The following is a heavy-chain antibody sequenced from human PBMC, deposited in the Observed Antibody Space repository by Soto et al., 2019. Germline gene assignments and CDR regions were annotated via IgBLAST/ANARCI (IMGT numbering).Heavy chain of an antibody. CDR1: GASISSGPYS. CDR2: IYHSGST. CDR3: AQGGIREGLKHFSA. J-gene: IGHJ5*02. Sequence: QLQLQQSGSGLVKPSQTLSLTCTVSGASISSGPYSWSWLRQAPGKGLEWIGFIYHSGSTTYNPSLKNRVTISIDKSQDQFSLKLQSVTGADTGVYFCAQGGIREGLKHFSAWGQGTLVVVSS. D-gene: IGHD2-15*01. V-gene: IGHV4-30-2*01.